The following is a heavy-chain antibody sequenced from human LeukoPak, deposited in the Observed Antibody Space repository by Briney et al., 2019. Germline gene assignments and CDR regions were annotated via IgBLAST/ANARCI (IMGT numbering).Heavy chain of an antibody. J-gene: IGHJ5*02. Sequence: GGSLRLSCVASGFSFSDHWMNWFRQAPGKGLEWVATIKKDGSEQYYVDSMKGRLTISRDNAKNTVYLQMNSLRVEDTALYYCVRDIAPIGAVWFDPWGQGTLVTVSS. V-gene: IGHV3-7*01. CDR2: IKKDGSEQ. CDR3: VRDIAPIGAVWFDP. D-gene: IGHD6-13*01. CDR1: GFSFSDHW.